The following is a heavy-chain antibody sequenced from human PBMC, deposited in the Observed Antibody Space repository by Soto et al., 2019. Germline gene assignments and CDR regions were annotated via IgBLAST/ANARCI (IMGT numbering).Heavy chain of an antibody. CDR3: ARPGARYCGGDCYASH. Sequence: QVQLVQSGAEVKKPGASVKVSCKASGYMFSNYDIIWVRQATGQGLEWMGWMNPDSDKTDYAQKFQGIVTMTGNTSISTAYMELTALTYEDTAIYYCARPGARYCGGDCYASHWGQGTLVTVSS. V-gene: IGHV1-8*01. J-gene: IGHJ4*02. CDR2: MNPDSDKT. D-gene: IGHD2-21*02. CDR1: GYMFSNYD.